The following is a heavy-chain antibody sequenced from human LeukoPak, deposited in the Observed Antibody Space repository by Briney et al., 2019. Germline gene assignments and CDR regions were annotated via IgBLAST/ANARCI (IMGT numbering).Heavy chain of an antibody. CDR3: ARVGYCSGGSCYSRRPHNYYYMDV. V-gene: IGHV1-18*04. D-gene: IGHD2-15*01. Sequence: ASVKVSCKASGYTFTGYYMHWVRQAPGQGLEWMGWISAYNGNTNYAQKLQGRVTMTTDTSTSTAYMELRSLRSDDTAVYYCARVGYCSGGSCYSRRPHNYYYMDVWGKGTTVTISS. CDR2: ISAYNGNT. J-gene: IGHJ6*03. CDR1: GYTFTGYY.